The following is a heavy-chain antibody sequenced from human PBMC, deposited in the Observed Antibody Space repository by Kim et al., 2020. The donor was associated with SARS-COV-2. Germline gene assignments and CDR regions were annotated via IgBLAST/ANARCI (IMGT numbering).Heavy chain of an antibody. CDR1: GGSFSGYY. D-gene: IGHD2-15*01. CDR2: INHSGST. Sequence: SETLSLTCAVYGGSFSGYYWSWIRQPPGKGLEWIGEINHSGSTNYNPSLKSRVTISVDTSKNQFSLKLSSVTAADTAVYYCARGRANYCSGGSCYDYYYYYYGMDVWGQGTTVTVSS. J-gene: IGHJ6*02. CDR3: ARGRANYCSGGSCYDYYYYYYGMDV. V-gene: IGHV4-34*01.